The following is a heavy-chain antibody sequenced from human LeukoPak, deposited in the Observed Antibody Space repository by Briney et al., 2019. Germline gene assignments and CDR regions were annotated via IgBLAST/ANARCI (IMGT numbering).Heavy chain of an antibody. CDR1: GFTFSSYG. J-gene: IGHJ4*02. V-gene: IGHV3-23*01. D-gene: IGHD3-10*01. CDR2: ISATGGST. CDR3: AKAPLYGSGFDY. Sequence: PRGSLRLSCAASGFTFSSYGITWVRQAPGKGLEWVSTISATGGSTYYADSVKGRFTISRDNFKNTLYLQMNSLRAEDTAVYYCAKAPLYGSGFDYWGQGTLVTVSS.